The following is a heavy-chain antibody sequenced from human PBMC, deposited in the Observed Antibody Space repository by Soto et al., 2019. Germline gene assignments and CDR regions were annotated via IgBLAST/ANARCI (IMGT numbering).Heavy chain of an antibody. CDR1: GYSFTSYW. Sequence: PGESLKISCKGSGYSFTSYWIGWVRQMPGKGLEWMGIIYPGDSDTRYSPSFQGQVTISADKSISTAYLQWSSLKASDTAMYYCARGMVRGVITLDAFDIWGQGTMVTVSS. D-gene: IGHD3-10*01. J-gene: IGHJ3*02. V-gene: IGHV5-51*01. CDR3: ARGMVRGVITLDAFDI. CDR2: IYPGDSDT.